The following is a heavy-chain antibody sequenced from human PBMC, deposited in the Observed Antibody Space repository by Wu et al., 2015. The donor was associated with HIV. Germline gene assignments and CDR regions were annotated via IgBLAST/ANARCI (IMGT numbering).Heavy chain of an antibody. J-gene: IGHJ4*02. CDR2: LDPGDGET. V-gene: IGHV1-69-2*01. CDR3: ATSLEVSGFDY. CDR1: GYTFTDYF. D-gene: IGHD3-16*01. Sequence: EVQLVQSGAEVKKPGATVKISCKVSGYTFTDYFIHWVQQAPGKGLEWVGLLDPGDGETIYAEKFRRRVTITADRSTDTAYMELTRLTPEDTAIYYCATSLEVSGFDYWGQGSLVTVSS.